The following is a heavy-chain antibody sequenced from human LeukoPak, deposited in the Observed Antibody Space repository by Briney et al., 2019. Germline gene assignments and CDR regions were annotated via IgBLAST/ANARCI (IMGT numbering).Heavy chain of an antibody. V-gene: IGHV1-2*02. J-gene: IGHJ4*02. CDR3: ARIPDLSYYYDSSGLG. D-gene: IGHD3-22*01. CDR2: INPNSGGT. Sequence: ASVKVSCKASGYTFTSYYMHWVRQAPGQGLEWMGWINPNSGGTNYAQKFQGRVTMTRDTSISTAYMELSRLRSDDTAVYYCARIPDLSYYYDSSGLGWGQGTLVTVSS. CDR1: GYTFTSYY.